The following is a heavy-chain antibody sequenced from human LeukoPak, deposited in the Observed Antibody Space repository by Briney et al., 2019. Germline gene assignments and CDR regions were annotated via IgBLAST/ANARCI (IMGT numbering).Heavy chain of an antibody. D-gene: IGHD3-16*01. V-gene: IGHV1-18*01. CDR2: MNPNSGNT. CDR3: ARVAAIWGDY. J-gene: IGHJ4*02. CDR1: GYTFTSYD. Sequence: ASVKVSCKASGYTFTSYDINWVRQATGQGLEWMGWMNPNSGNTNYAQKLQGRVTMTTDTSTSTAYMELRSLRSDDTAVYYCARVAAIWGDYWGQGTLVTVSS.